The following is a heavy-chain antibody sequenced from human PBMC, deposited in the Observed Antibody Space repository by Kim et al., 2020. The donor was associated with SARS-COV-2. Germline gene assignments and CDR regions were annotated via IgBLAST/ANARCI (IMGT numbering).Heavy chain of an antibody. CDR1: GYTFTSYA. J-gene: IGHJ5*01. CDR3: ARSKRITIFGVVIPTPNWF. Sequence: ASVKVSCKASGYTFTSYAMHWVRQAPGQRLEWMGWINDGNGNTKYSQKFQGRVTITRDTSASTAYMELSSLRSEDTAVYYCARSKRITIFGVVIPTPNWF. CDR2: INDGNGNT. V-gene: IGHV1-3*01. D-gene: IGHD3-3*01.